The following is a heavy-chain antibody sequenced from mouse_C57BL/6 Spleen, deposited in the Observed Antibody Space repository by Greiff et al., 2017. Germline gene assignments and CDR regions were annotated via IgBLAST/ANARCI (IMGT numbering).Heavy chain of an antibody. J-gene: IGHJ2*01. CDR1: GYTFTDYN. D-gene: IGHD2-4*01. Sequence: EVQLQQSGPELVKPGASVKIPCKASGYTFTDYNMDWVKQSHGKSLEWIGDINPNNGGTIYNQKFKGKATLTVDKSSSTAYMELRSLTSEDTAVYYCARPYDYDEGYYCDYWGQGTTLTVSS. CDR2: INPNNGGT. V-gene: IGHV1-18*01. CDR3: ARPYDYDEGYYCDY.